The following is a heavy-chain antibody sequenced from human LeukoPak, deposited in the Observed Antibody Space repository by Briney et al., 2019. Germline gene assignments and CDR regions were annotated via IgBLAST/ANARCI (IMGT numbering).Heavy chain of an antibody. CDR1: GGSISSGSFY. CDR2: IYTSGNT. CDR3: ARERDGSGTQRGLDY. J-gene: IGHJ4*02. D-gene: IGHD3-10*01. Sequence: SETLSLTYTVSGGSISSGSFYWSWIRQPAGKGLEWIGRIYTSGNTDYNPSLKSRVTISVDTSKNQFSLNLSSVTAADTAVYYCARERDGSGTQRGLDYWGQGTLVIVSS. V-gene: IGHV4-61*02.